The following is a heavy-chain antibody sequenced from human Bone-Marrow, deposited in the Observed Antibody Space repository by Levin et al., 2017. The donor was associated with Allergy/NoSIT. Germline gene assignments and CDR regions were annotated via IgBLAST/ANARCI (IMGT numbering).Heavy chain of an antibody. CDR2: IWYDGSNK. CDR3: ARDDRAEAFDI. Sequence: GGSLRLSCVVSGFTFSHYGFHWVRQAPGKGLEWVANIWYDGSNKYYGDSVKGRFTISRDNSKNTLYLQMNSLRAEDTAVYYCARDDRAEAFDIWGQGTPVTVSS. J-gene: IGHJ3*02. V-gene: IGHV3-33*01. CDR1: GFTFSHYG.